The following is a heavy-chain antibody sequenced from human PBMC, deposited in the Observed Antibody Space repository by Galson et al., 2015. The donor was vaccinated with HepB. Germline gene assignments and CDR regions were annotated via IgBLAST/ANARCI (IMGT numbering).Heavy chain of an antibody. CDR3: GRALCSSGCYGFVI. V-gene: IGHV3-74*01. Sequence: SLRLSCAASGFTFSSYWMHWVRQVPGKGLVWVSRMYSDGSSANYADSVKGRFTISRDNAKNTLYLQMNSLRAEDTAVYYCGRALCSSGCYGFVIWGQGTMFTVSS. CDR2: MYSDGSSA. D-gene: IGHD2-2*01. J-gene: IGHJ3*02. CDR1: GFTFSSYW.